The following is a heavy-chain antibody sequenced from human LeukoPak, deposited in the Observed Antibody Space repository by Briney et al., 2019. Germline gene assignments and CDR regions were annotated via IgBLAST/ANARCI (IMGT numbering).Heavy chain of an antibody. CDR2: ISSSSSYI. CDR1: AFTFSTYS. J-gene: IGHJ4*02. Sequence: PGGSLRLSCAASAFTFSTYSMNWVRQAPGKGLEWVSSISSSSSYIYYADSVKGRFTISRDSAKNSLYLQTNSLRAEDTAVYYCARGTRVVYGDLYYFDYWGQGTLVTVSS. V-gene: IGHV3-21*01. CDR3: ARGTRVVYGDLYYFDY. D-gene: IGHD4-17*01.